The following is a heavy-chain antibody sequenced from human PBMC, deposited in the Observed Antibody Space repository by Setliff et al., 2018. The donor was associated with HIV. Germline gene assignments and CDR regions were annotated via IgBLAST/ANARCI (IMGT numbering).Heavy chain of an antibody. CDR3: ATCRHRPSNWFDP. CDR1: GGSVSRPGYY. Sequence: PSETLSLTCTVSGGSVSRPGYYWGWIRQPPGKGLEWIGSVYNSGITFKNPSLKSRVTISVDRSGNQFSLRLTSVPAADTAVYYCATCRHRPSNWFDPWGQGTVVTSPQ. J-gene: IGHJ5*02. CDR2: VYNSGIT. V-gene: IGHV4-39*07.